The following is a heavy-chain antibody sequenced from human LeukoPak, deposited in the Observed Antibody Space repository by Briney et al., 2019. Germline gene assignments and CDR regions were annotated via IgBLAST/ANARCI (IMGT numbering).Heavy chain of an antibody. V-gene: IGHV4-59*08. D-gene: IGHD3-22*01. CDR3: ARRYDSSGENAFDI. CDR2: IYYSGST. CDR1: GGSISSYY. J-gene: IGHJ3*02. Sequence: PSETLSLTCTVSGGSISSYYWSWIRQLPGKGLEWIGYIYYSGSTNYNPSLKSRVTISVDTSKNQFSLKLSSVTAADTAVYYCARRYDSSGENAFDIWGQGTMVTVSS.